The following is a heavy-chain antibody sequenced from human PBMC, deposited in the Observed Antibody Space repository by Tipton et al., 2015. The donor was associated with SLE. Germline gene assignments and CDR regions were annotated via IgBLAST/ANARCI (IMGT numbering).Heavy chain of an antibody. D-gene: IGHD1-26*01. CDR2: IYHSGST. Sequence: TPSLTCAVSGYSISSGYYWGWIRQPPGKGLEWIGSIYHSGSTYYNPSLKSRVAISVDTSKNQFSLRLTSVTAADTAVYYCARTLGAIAHTVYDAFDIWGQGKMVTVSS. CDR3: ARTLGAIAHTVYDAFDI. CDR1: GYSISSGYY. J-gene: IGHJ3*02. V-gene: IGHV4-38-2*01.